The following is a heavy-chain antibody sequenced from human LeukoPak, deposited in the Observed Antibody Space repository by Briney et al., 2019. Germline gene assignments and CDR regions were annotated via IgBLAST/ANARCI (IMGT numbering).Heavy chain of an antibody. CDR3: ARGPGYY. CDR1: GFIVSHNY. CDR2: IYIDGTT. Sequence: GGSLRLSCAASGFIVSHNYMTWVRQAPGKGLEWISVIYIDGTTYYADSVKGRFTISRDQANNTLYLQMNTLRDEDTAVYYCARGPGYYWGQGPLLSAPS. J-gene: IGHJ4*02. V-gene: IGHV3-53*01.